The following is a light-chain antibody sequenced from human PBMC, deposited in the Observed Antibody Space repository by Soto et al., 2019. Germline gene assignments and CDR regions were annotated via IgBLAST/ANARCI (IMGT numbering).Light chain of an antibody. CDR1: QSVSRN. V-gene: IGKV3-15*01. CDR2: GAS. Sequence: EIVMTQSPATLCVSPKDGATLSCRASQSVSRNLAWYQQRPGQAPRLLISGASTRATGIAARFSGSGSGREFTLTISSLQSEDSALYYCQPYSNWPTFGQGTRLEIK. CDR3: QPYSNWPT. J-gene: IGKJ5*01.